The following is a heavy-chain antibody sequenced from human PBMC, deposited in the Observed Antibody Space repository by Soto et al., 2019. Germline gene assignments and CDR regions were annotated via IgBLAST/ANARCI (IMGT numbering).Heavy chain of an antibody. CDR2: INYNSGSV. J-gene: IGHJ4*02. D-gene: IGHD6-13*01. V-gene: IGHV3-9*01. Sequence: EVQLVESGGGWVQPGRSLRLSCAASGFTFDVYAMHWVRQAPGKGLEWVSGINYNSGSVGYADSVKGRFTISRDKAKTSLHLQMNSLRAEDTAVYYCAKDISLRGWVYLVVEYWGQGSLVTVSP. CDR1: GFTFDVYA. CDR3: AKDISLRGWVYLVVEY.